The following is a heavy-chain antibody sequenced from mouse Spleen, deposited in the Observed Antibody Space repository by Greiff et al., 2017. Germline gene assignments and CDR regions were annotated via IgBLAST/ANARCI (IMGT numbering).Heavy chain of an antibody. D-gene: IGHD1-1*01. Sequence: LVESGPELVKPGASVKISCKASGYAFSSSWMNWVKQRPGKGLEWIGRIYPGDGDTNYNGKFKGKATLTADKSSSTAYMQLSSLTSEDSAVYFCARHGSSLAWFAYWGQGTLVTVSA. CDR1: GYAFSSSW. CDR2: IYPGDGDT. J-gene: IGHJ3*01. CDR3: ARHGSSLAWFAY. V-gene: IGHV1-82*01.